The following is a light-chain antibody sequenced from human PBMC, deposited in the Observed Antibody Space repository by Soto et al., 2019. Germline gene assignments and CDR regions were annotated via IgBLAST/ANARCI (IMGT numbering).Light chain of an antibody. CDR2: EVS. Sequence: QSALTQPPSASGSPGQSVTISCTGTSSDVGDYNYVSWYQQHPGKAPKLMIYEVSKRPSGVPDRFSGSKSGNTASLTVSGLQAEDEADYYCSSSAGSLYVFGTGTKLTVL. CDR3: SSSAGSLYV. CDR1: SSDVGDYNY. J-gene: IGLJ1*01. V-gene: IGLV2-8*01.